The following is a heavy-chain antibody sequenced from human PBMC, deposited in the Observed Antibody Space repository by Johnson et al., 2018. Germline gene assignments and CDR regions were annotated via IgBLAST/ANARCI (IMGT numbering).Heavy chain of an antibody. CDR2: VSGGGGSR. D-gene: IGHD6-13*01. V-gene: IGHV3-23*04. Sequence: VQLVQSGGGLIRPGESLRLSCAASGFSFSNFAMGWVRQAPGKGLEWVSAVSGGGGSRYYADSVKGRFAISQDNSQSSLSLQMDNVRLEDTAVYYCARTYSSSWDPGTWGQGTMVTVSS. CDR3: ARTYSSSWDPGT. J-gene: IGHJ3*01. CDR1: GFSFSNFA.